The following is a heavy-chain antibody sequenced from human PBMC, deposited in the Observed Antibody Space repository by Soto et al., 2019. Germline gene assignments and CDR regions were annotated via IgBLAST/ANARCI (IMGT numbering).Heavy chain of an antibody. CDR3: ARPSNDYGDYYFDY. Sequence: GASVKVSCKASGYTLSGYYMDCVRQAPGQGLEWMGIINPSGGSTSYAQKFQGRVTMTRDTSTSTVYMELSSLRSEDTAVYYCARPSNDYGDYYFDYWGQGTLVTVSS. V-gene: IGHV1-46*01. D-gene: IGHD4-17*01. J-gene: IGHJ4*02. CDR1: GYTLSGYY. CDR2: INPSGGST.